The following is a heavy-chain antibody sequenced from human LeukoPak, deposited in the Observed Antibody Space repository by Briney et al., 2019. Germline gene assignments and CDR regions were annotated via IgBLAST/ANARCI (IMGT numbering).Heavy chain of an antibody. CDR1: GYSISSGYY. CDR2: IYHSGST. CDR3: ARAGGYSYGYYDY. D-gene: IGHD5-18*01. J-gene: IGHJ4*02. V-gene: IGHV4-38-2*02. Sequence: SETLSLTCTVSGYSISSGYYWGWIRQPPGKGLEWIGSIYHSGSTYYNPSLKSRVTISVDTSKNQFSLKLSSVTAADTAVYYCARAGGYSYGYYDYWGQGTLVTVSS.